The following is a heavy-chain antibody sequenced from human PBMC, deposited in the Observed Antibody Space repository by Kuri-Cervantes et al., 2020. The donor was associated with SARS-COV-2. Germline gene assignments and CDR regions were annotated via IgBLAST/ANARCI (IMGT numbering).Heavy chain of an antibody. J-gene: IGHJ4*02. CDR2: INTYNGNT. D-gene: IGHD1-14*01. CDR3: AQGNRHEYGDLVY. V-gene: IGHV1-18*01. CDR1: GYTFANYG. Sequence: ASVKVSCKASGYTFANYGLSWVRQAPGRGLEWVASINTYNGNTNYAPILQGRVTITADESTSTAYLELSSLTSEDTAVYYCAQGNRHEYGDLVYWGQGTLVTVSS.